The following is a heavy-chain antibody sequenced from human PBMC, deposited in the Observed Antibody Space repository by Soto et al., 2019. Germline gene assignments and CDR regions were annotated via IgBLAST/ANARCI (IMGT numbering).Heavy chain of an antibody. CDR2: ISGSGGST. D-gene: IGHD3-22*01. J-gene: IGHJ4*02. CDR1: GFTFSSYA. CDR3: ANYYDISGYDYFDY. V-gene: IGHV3-23*01. Sequence: GGSLRLSCAASGFTFSSYAMSWVRQAPGKGLEWVSAISGSGGSTYNPDSVKGRFTISRDNSKNTLYLQMNSLRAEDTAVYYCANYYDISGYDYFDYWGQGTLVTVSS.